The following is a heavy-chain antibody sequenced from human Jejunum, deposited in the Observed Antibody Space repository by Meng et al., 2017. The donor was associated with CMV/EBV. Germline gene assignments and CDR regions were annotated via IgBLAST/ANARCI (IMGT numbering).Heavy chain of an antibody. CDR1: GDSITSGDHY. D-gene: IGHD2-15*01. J-gene: IGHJ4*02. CDR2: IYYSGNT. CDR3: ARGYCSVDNCYNFDH. Sequence: SGDSITSGDHYWSWVRQPPGKGLEWIGYIYYSGNTYYKPSLKSRVAMSVDTSKNQFSLKLSSVTAADTAVYYCARGYCSVDNCYNFDHWGQGTLVTVSS. V-gene: IGHV4-30-4*01.